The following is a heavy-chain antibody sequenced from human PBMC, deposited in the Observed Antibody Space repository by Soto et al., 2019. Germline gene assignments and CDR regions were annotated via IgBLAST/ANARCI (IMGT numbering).Heavy chain of an antibody. D-gene: IGHD2-8*01. CDR3: ARNGPPADY. CDR2: ISAHNGNT. CDR1: GYTFSSYD. V-gene: IGHV1-18*01. Sequence: QVQLVQSGAEVKKPGASVKVSCKASGYTFSSYDITWVRQAPGQGLEWMGWISAHNGNTNYAQKLQGRVTMTTDTPTSTASLELLSMRSDDTAVYYCARNGPPADYWGQGTLVTVSS. J-gene: IGHJ4*02.